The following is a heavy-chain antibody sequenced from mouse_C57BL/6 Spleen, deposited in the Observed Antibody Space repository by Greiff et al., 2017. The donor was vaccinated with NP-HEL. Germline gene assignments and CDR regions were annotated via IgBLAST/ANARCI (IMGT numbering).Heavy chain of an antibody. J-gene: IGHJ2*01. V-gene: IGHV1-75*01. CDR1: GYTFTDYY. Sequence: QVQLKESGPELVKPGASVKISCKASGYTFTDYYINWVKQRPGQGLEWIGWIFPGSGSTYYNEKFKGKATLTVDKSSSTAYMLLSSLTSEDSAVYFCARRSYSNYFYYFDYWGQGTTLTVSS. CDR2: IFPGSGST. CDR3: ARRSYSNYFYYFDY. D-gene: IGHD2-5*01.